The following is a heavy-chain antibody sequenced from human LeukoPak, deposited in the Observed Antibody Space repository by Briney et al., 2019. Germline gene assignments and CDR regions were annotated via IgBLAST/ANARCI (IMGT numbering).Heavy chain of an antibody. CDR3: ARAGSIWSGYYRFDP. D-gene: IGHD3-3*01. CDR2: IYTSGSP. J-gene: IGHJ5*02. CDR1: GGSISSYY. Sequence: KPSDTLSLTCTVSGGSISSYYWSWIRQPAGKGLEWIGRIYTSGSPNYNPSLKSRVTMSVDTSKNQFSLKLSSVTAADTAVYYCARAGSIWSGYYRFDPWGQGTLVTVSS. V-gene: IGHV4-4*07.